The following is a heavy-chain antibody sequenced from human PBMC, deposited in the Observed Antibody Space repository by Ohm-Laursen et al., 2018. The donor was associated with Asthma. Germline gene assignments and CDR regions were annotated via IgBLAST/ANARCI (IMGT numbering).Heavy chain of an antibody. CDR3: AKDGYCSSTSCYAPYYGMDV. D-gene: IGHD2-2*03. Sequence: SLRLSSAASGFTVSTTYMNWVRQAPGKGLEWVTVIYSGGSTYYADSVKGRFTISRDNSKNTLYLQMNSLRAEDTAVYYCAKDGYCSSTSCYAPYYGMDVWGQGTTVTVSS. CDR1: GFTVSTTY. V-gene: IGHV3-66*01. J-gene: IGHJ6*02. CDR2: IYSGGST.